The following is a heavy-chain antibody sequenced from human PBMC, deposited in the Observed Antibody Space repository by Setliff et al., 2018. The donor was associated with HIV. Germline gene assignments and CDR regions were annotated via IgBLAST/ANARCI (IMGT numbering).Heavy chain of an antibody. V-gene: IGHV3-21*01. CDR1: GFTFNTYN. Sequence: AGGSLRLSCAASGFTFNTYNMNWVRQAPGKGLEWVSSISSSSSYIYYADSVKGRFTISRDNAQKSLYLQMNSLRAEDTAVYYCARDGLEGDMAGRQRTYAFGYWGQGTLVTVSS. CDR3: ARDGLEGDMAGRQRTYAFGY. CDR2: ISSSSSYI. J-gene: IGHJ4*02. D-gene: IGHD2-15*01.